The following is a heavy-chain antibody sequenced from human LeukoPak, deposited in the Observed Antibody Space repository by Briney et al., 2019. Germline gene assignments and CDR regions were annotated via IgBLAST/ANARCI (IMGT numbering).Heavy chain of an antibody. Sequence: SETLSLTCTVSGVSISSDYWSWIRLPPGKGLEWIGYIYYSGSSNYNPSLKSRVTMSVDTSKNQFSLKLSSVTAADTAVYYCARQGYCSSTSCYMGGAYNWFDPWGQGTLVTVSS. D-gene: IGHD2-2*02. CDR2: IYYSGSS. CDR1: GVSISSDY. J-gene: IGHJ5*02. V-gene: IGHV4-59*08. CDR3: ARQGYCSSTSCYMGGAYNWFDP.